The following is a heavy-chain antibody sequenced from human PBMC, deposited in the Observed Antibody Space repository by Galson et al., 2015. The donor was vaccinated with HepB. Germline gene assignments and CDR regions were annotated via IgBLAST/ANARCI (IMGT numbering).Heavy chain of an antibody. D-gene: IGHD6-19*01. J-gene: IGHJ5*01. Sequence: SLRLSCAASGFAFDTHAMSWVRQAPGRGLEWISGISGNGDSTFYADSVKGRFTVSRDNSKNMLYLQMNSLRAEDAGLYFCAKGNGLFGSWGQGILVTVSS. CDR2: ISGNGDST. CDR3: AKGNGLFGS. V-gene: IGHV3-23*01. CDR1: GFAFDTHA.